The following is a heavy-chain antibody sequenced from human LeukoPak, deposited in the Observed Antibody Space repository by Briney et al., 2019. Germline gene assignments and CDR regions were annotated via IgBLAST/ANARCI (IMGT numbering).Heavy chain of an antibody. Sequence: GSLRLSCKASGFTCSSYWMDWVRQAPGKGLEWVANIKQDGSEKYYVDSVKGRFTISRDNAKNSLYLQMNSLRAEDTAVYYCARDRDWYSFDSWGQGTLVTVSS. D-gene: IGHD6-19*01. CDR3: ARDRDWYSFDS. CDR2: IKQDGSEK. V-gene: IGHV3-7*03. CDR1: GFTCSSYW. J-gene: IGHJ4*02.